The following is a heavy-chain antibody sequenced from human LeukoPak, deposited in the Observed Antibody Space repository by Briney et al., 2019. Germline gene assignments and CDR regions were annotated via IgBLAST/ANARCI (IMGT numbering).Heavy chain of an antibody. CDR2: ISYDGANK. J-gene: IGHJ4*02. CDR1: GFTFSSYA. CDR3: ARDLWGAVAARDSFDY. V-gene: IGHV3-30-3*01. D-gene: IGHD6-19*01. Sequence: GGSLRLSCAASGFTFSSYAIHWVRQAPGKGLEWVAVISYDGANKYYADSVKGRFTVSRDNSKNTMYLPVNSLRPEDPDVYYCARDLWGAVAARDSFDYWGQGTLVTVSS.